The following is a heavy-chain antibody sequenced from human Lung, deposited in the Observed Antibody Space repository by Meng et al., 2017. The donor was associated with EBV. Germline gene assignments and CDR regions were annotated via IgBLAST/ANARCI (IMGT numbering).Heavy chain of an antibody. Sequence: VRLVGAXXXXXKPXGXXXPSCVTSGFTFSGYSFNWVRQAPGKGLEWVSSISVSGSHIYYSDSVKGRFTISRDNAKNSLYLHMNSLTFEDTAVYYCVVRDASGWAGGAWGQGTLVTVSS. V-gene: IGHV3-21*06. CDR1: GFTFSGYS. CDR2: ISVSGSHI. D-gene: IGHD6-19*01. J-gene: IGHJ5*02. CDR3: VVRDASGWAGGA.